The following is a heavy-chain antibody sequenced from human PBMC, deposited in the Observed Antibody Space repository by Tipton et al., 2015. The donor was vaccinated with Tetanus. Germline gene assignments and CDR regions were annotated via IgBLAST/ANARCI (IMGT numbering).Heavy chain of an antibody. CDR3: ARGSAGSPMDV. V-gene: IGHV3-13*01. J-gene: IGHJ6*02. Sequence: SLRLSCAASGFTLSTYDIHWVRQPPGKGLEWVSGIGTAGDTHYSGSVKGRFTISRENVENSLSLQLNNLRVGDTAVYYCARGSAGSPMDVWGQGTTVTVSS. CDR2: IGTAGDT. CDR1: GFTLSTYD.